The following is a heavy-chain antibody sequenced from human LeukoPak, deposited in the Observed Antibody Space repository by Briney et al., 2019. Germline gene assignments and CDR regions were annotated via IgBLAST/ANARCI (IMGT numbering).Heavy chain of an antibody. CDR1: GGSISSYY. J-gene: IGHJ4*02. Sequence: SETLSLTCTVSGGSISSYYWSWIRQPPGEGLEWIANIYHTASTNYNPSLSSRVTISIDTAKNQFSLKLTSVTAADTAVYYCARRGRNSSGWQDYLWGQGTLVTVSS. D-gene: IGHD6-25*01. CDR3: ARRGRNSSGWQDYL. CDR2: IYHTAST. V-gene: IGHV4-59*01.